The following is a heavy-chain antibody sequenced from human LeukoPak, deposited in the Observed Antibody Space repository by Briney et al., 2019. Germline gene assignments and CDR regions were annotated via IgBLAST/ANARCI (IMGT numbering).Heavy chain of an antibody. D-gene: IGHD3-3*01. Sequence: GGSLRLSCAASGFTFSSYWMSWVRQAPGKGLEGVANIKQDGSEKYYVDSVKGRFTISRDNAKNSLYLQMNSLRAEDTAVYYCARVPPDFWSGYYTPEGFDYWGQGTLVTVSS. CDR1: GFTFSSYW. V-gene: IGHV3-7*01. J-gene: IGHJ4*02. CDR2: IKQDGSEK. CDR3: ARVPPDFWSGYYTPEGFDY.